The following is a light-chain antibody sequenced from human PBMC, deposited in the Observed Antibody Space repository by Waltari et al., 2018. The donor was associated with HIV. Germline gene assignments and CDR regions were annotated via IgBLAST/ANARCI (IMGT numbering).Light chain of an antibody. CDR2: TNS. CDR1: RSNIVAGYK. J-gene: IGLJ3*02. Sequence: QSVLTPPPSVSGAPGQRVPISCAGSRSNIVAGYKVHSDQPLPGTAPNLLIHTNSNRPSGVPDRFSGSKSGTLASLAITGLQAEDEADYYCQSYDSSLSSSVFGGGTKLTVL. CDR3: QSYDSSLSSSV. V-gene: IGLV1-40*01.